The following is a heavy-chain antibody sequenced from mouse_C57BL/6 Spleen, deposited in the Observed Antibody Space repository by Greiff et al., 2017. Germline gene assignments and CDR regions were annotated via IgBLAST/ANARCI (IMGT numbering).Heavy chain of an antibody. V-gene: IGHV1-26*01. CDR2: INPNNGGT. Sequence: VQLQQSGPELVKPGASVKISCKASGYTFTDYYMNWVKQSHGKSLEWIGDINPNNGGTSYNQKFKGKATLTVDKSSSTADMELRSLTSEDSAVYYCARDYGSPHWYFDVWGTGTTVTVSS. CDR3: ARDYGSPHWYFDV. D-gene: IGHD1-1*01. CDR1: GYTFTDYY. J-gene: IGHJ1*03.